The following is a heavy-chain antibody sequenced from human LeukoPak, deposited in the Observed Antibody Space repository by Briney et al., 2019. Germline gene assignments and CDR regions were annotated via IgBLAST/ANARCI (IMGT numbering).Heavy chain of an antibody. CDR3: ARAPRATMIARVWDMDV. CDR2: INTNTGNP. D-gene: IGHD3-22*01. V-gene: IGHV7-4-1*02. CDR1: GYTFTSYG. J-gene: IGHJ6*03. Sequence: VASVKVSCKASGYTFTSYGISWVRQAPGQGLEWMGWINTNTGNPTYAQGFTGRFVFSLDTSVSTAYLQISSLKAEDTAVYYCARAPRATMIARVWDMDVWGKGTTVTVSS.